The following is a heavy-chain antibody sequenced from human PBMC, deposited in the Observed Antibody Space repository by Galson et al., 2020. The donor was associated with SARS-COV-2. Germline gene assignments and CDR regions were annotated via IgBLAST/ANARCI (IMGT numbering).Heavy chain of an antibody. CDR3: ARDRGYYHDAFDI. J-gene: IGHJ3*02. Sequence: GGSLRLSCAASGFTFSSYAMHWVRQAPGKGLEWVAVISYDGSNKYYADSVKGRFTISRDNSKNTLYLQMNSLRAEDTAVYYCARDRGYYHDAFDIWGQGTMVTVSS. D-gene: IGHD3-22*01. CDR2: ISYDGSNK. CDR1: GFTFSSYA. V-gene: IGHV3-30*04.